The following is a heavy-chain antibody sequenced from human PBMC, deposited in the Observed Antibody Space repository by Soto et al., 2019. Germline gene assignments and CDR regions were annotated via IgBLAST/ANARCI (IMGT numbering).Heavy chain of an antibody. J-gene: IGHJ4*02. CDR1: GYNFAGYW. V-gene: IGHV5-51*01. CDR3: ARGGVSTRTFDY. Sequence: GESLNISCKGSGYNFAGYWIAWVRQMPGKGLELMGIIYPSDSDTRYRPSFQGQVTISADKSISSAYLQWGSLRASDTAMYYCARGGVSTRTFDYWGQGTPVTVSS. CDR2: IYPSDSDT. D-gene: IGHD3-3*01.